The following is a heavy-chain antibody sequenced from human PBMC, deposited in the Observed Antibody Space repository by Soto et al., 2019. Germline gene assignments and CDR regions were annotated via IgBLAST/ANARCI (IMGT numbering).Heavy chain of an antibody. CDR3: ARDAGGIAVAPRYFDY. CDR2: INPNSGGT. Sequence: ASVKVSCKASGYTFTGYYMHWVRQAPGQGLEWMGWINPNSGGTNYAQKFQGWVAMTRDTSISTAYMELSRLRSDDTAVYYCARDAGGIAVAPRYFDYWGQGTLVTVSS. CDR1: GYTFTGYY. J-gene: IGHJ4*02. V-gene: IGHV1-2*04. D-gene: IGHD6-19*01.